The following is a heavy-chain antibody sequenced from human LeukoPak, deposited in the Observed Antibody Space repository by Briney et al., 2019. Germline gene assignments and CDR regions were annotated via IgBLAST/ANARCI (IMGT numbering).Heavy chain of an antibody. Sequence: GRALNLSCAASGFPFISYWMHWVRQAPGKGLVWVSRINSDGFSISYADSVKGRFTISRDNGKNTLYLQMNSLRAEDTALYYCARYRSGSYFDYWGQGTLVTVSS. V-gene: IGHV3-74*01. CDR2: INSDGFSI. CDR1: GFPFISYW. J-gene: IGHJ4*02. D-gene: IGHD3-10*01. CDR3: ARYRSGSYFDY.